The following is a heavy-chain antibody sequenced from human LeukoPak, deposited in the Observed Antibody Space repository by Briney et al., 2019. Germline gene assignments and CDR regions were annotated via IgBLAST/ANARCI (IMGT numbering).Heavy chain of an antibody. D-gene: IGHD2-2*01. CDR2: IKQDGSEK. V-gene: IGHV3-7*01. CDR1: GFTFSSYW. Sequence: GGSLRLSCAASGFTFSSYWMSWVRQAPGNGLEWVANIKQDGSEKYYVDSEKGRFTISRDNAKNSLYLQMNSLRAEDTAVYYCAIDAGCSSSSCFIFDYWGQGTLVTVSS. CDR3: AIDAGCSSSSCFIFDY. J-gene: IGHJ4*02.